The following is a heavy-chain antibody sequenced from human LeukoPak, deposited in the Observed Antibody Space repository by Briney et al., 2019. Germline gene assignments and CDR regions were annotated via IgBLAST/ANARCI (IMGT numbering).Heavy chain of an antibody. Sequence: PSDTLSLTCAVYGGSFSEYYWKWIRQPPGKGLEWIGEINHSGSTNYNPSLRSRVTISEDTSKNQFSLNLTSVTAADTAVYYCARTEVAYSLSSMFWGQGTLVTVSS. CDR2: INHSGST. V-gene: IGHV4-34*01. D-gene: IGHD2-15*01. J-gene: IGHJ4*02. CDR3: ARTEVAYSLSSMF. CDR1: GGSFSEYY.